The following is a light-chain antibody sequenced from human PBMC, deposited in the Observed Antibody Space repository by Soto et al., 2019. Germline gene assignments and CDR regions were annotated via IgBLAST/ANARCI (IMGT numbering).Light chain of an antibody. CDR1: HSISNW. Sequence: DIQMTQSPSTLPASVGDRVTITCRASHSISNWLAWYQQKPGTAPKVLIYHASNLQSRVHSRFSGIESGTEFTITSSRRQHHDVANYYCQQYDRYSFGQGTKLEIK. V-gene: IGKV1-5*01. CDR2: HAS. CDR3: QQYDRYS. J-gene: IGKJ1*01.